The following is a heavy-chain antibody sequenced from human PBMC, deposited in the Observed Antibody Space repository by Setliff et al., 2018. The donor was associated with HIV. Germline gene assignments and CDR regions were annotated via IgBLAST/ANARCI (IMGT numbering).Heavy chain of an antibody. Sequence: PSETLSLTCNVSGGSISSFSYYWSWIRQPPGKGLEWIGYIHYSGNTNYNPSLKSRVTMSVDTSNNQVSLKLTSASAADTAVYYCARRYSSSWYFDYWGRGTLVTVSS. CDR3: ARRYSSSWYFDY. CDR2: IHYSGNT. D-gene: IGHD6-13*01. V-gene: IGHV4-61*01. CDR1: GGSISSFSYY. J-gene: IGHJ4*02.